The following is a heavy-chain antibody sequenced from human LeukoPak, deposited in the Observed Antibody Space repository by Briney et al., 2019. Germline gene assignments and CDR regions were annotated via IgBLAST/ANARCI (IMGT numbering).Heavy chain of an antibody. CDR2: IYTSGST. J-gene: IGHJ6*03. Sequence: SETLSLTCTVSGGSISSYYWSWIRQPAGKGLEWIGRIYTSGSTNYNPSLKSRVTMSVDTSKNQFSLKLSSVTAADTAVYYCARESHGYSSEPYYYYMDVWGKGTTVTVSS. CDR3: ARESHGYSSEPYYYYMDV. D-gene: IGHD6-19*01. V-gene: IGHV4-4*07. CDR1: GGSISSYY.